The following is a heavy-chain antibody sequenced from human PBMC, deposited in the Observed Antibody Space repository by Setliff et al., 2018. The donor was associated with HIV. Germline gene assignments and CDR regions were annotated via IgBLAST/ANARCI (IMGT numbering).Heavy chain of an antibody. CDR3: ARGIHIVDY. V-gene: IGHV4-30-2*01. CDR1: GGSISSGGYS. CDR2: IYHSGST. D-gene: IGHD2-15*01. Sequence: SETLSLTCAVSGGSISSGGYSWSWIRQPPGKGLEWIGYIYHSGSTYYNPPLKSRVTISVDTSKNQFSLKLSSVTAADTAVYYCARGIHIVDYWGQGTLVTVSS. J-gene: IGHJ4*02.